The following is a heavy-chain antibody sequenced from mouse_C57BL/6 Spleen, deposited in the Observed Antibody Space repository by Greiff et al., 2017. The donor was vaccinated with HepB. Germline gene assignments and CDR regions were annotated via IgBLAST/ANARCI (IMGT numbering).Heavy chain of an antibody. D-gene: IGHD1-1*01. CDR3: ARGGDGSSYRY. J-gene: IGHJ2*01. Sequence: PLQQSGAELVKPGASVKISCKASGYAFSSYWMNWVKQRPGKGLEWIGQIYPGDGDTNYNGKFKGKATLTADKSSSTAYMQLSSLTSEDSAVYFCARGGDGSSYRYWGQGTTLTVSS. V-gene: IGHV1-80*01. CDR1: GYAFSSYW. CDR2: IYPGDGDT.